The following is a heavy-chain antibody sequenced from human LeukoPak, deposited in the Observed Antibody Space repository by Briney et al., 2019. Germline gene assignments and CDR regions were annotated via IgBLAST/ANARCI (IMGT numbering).Heavy chain of an antibody. D-gene: IGHD6-19*01. CDR1: GFTFSSYW. J-gene: IGHJ3*02. CDR2: IKQDGSEK. CDR3: ARDRSSGWYRNKVLYAFDI. Sequence: GGSLRLSCAASGFTFSSYWMSWVRQAPGKGLEWVANIKQDGSEKYYVDSVKGRFTISRDNAKNSLYLQMNSLRAEDTAVYYCARDRSSGWYRNKVLYAFDIWGQGTMVTVSS. V-gene: IGHV3-7*01.